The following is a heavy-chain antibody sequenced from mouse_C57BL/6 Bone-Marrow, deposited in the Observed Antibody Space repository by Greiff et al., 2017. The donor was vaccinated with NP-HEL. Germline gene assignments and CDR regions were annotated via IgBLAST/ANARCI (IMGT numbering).Heavy chain of an antibody. V-gene: IGHV1-26*01. Sequence: EVQLQQSGPELVKPGASVKISCKASGYTFTDYYMNWVKQSHGKSLEWIGDINPNNGGTSYNQKFKGKATLTVDKSSSTAYMELRSLTSEDSAVYYGARKDWDEGGYFDVWGTGTTVTVSS. CDR1: GYTFTDYY. D-gene: IGHD4-1*01. J-gene: IGHJ1*03. CDR2: INPNNGGT. CDR3: ARKDWDEGGYFDV.